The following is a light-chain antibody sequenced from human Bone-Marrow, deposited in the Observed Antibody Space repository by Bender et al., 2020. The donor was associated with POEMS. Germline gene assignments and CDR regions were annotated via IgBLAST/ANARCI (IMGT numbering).Light chain of an antibody. CDR2: KDS. CDR1: ALPSQY. Sequence: SYELTQAPSVSMSPGQTVRIACSGDALPSQYAYWYQQKLGQAPVLVIYKDSERPSGIPERFSGSSSGTTVTLTISGVQAEDEADYYCQSADSSGGYVVFGGGTRLTLL. J-gene: IGLJ2*01. V-gene: IGLV3-25*02. CDR3: QSADSSGGYVV.